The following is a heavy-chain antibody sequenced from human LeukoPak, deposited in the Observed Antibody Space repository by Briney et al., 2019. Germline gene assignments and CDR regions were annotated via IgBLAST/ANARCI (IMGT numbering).Heavy chain of an antibody. Sequence: PSETLSLTCTVSGGSISSYYWSWIRQPPGKGLEWIGSIYHSGSTYYNPSLKSRVTISVDTSKNQFSLKLSSVTAADTAVYYCARASIAAAGNPIDYWGQGTLVTVSS. CDR1: GGSISSYY. V-gene: IGHV4-38-2*02. J-gene: IGHJ4*02. CDR3: ARASIAAAGNPIDY. CDR2: IYHSGST. D-gene: IGHD6-13*01.